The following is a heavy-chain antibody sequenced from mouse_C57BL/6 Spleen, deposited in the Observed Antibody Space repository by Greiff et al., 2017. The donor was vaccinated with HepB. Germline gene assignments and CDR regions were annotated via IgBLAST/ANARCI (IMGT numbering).Heavy chain of an antibody. J-gene: IGHJ1*03. CDR3: ARVLGWYFDV. Sequence: EVQLQQSGPELVKPGASVKISCKASGYTFTDYYMNWVKQSHGKSLEWIGDINPNNGGTSYNQKFKGKATLTVDKSSSTAYMELRSLTSEDSAVYYCARVLGWYFDVWGTGTTVTVSS. CDR2: INPNNGGT. V-gene: IGHV1-26*01. CDR1: GYTFTDYY.